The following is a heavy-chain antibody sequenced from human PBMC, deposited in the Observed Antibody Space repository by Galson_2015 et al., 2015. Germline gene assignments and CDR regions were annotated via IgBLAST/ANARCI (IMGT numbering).Heavy chain of an antibody. V-gene: IGHV3-74*01. D-gene: IGHD3-10*01. J-gene: IGHJ4*02. CDR2: INFDGSGP. Sequence: LRLSCATSGFTFRDYYMHWVRQAPGKGLVWVSRINFDGSGPSYADSVQDRFTISRDNAKNTLYLQMNNLRAEDTAVYYCARDYDYASGTYYMGFDNWGQGTLVTVSS. CDR1: GFTFRDYY. CDR3: ARDYDYASGTYYMGFDN.